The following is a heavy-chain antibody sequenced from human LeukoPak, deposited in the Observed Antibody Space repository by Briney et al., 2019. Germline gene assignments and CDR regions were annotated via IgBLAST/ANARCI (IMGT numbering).Heavy chain of an antibody. J-gene: IGHJ4*02. CDR3: AGRGVLEASFDY. CDR2: IYSGDNT. D-gene: IGHD2-8*01. Sequence: GGPLRLSCAASGFTVSNNYVSWVRQSPGKGLEWVSVIYSGDNTYYVESVKGRFTISRDNSKNTLFLQMSRLRAEDTAVYYCAGRGVLEASFDYWGQGTLVTVSS. CDR1: GFTVSNNY. V-gene: IGHV3-66*02.